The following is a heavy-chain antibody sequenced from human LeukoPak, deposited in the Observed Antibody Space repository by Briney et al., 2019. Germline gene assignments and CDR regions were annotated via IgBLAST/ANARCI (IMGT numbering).Heavy chain of an antibody. J-gene: IGHJ4*02. V-gene: IGHV1-46*01. Sequence: GASVKVSCKTSGYTFTNYYMHWVRQAPGQGLEWMGIINPSGSSTNYAQKFQGRVTLTRDTSTSTVYMELSSLRSEDTAVYYCARDVVGAIDYWGQGTLVTVSS. CDR3: ARDVVGAIDY. D-gene: IGHD1-26*01. CDR1: GYTFTNYY. CDR2: INPSGSST.